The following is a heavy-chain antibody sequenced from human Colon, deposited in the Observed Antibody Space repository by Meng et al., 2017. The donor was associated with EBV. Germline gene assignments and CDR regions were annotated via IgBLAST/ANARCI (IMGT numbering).Heavy chain of an antibody. D-gene: IGHD4-17*01. V-gene: IGHV4-31*03. Sequence: QGQLQESCPVLVKPPPPLSLTCTVSGGSISSGNHYWSWIRQHPGKGLEYIGYIYYSGSTYYNPSLKSRVIISVDTSKNQFSLRLNSVTAADTAVYYCASLYGDSSVWYLDLWGRGTLVTVSS. CDR1: GGSISSGNHY. CDR3: ASLYGDSSVWYLDL. J-gene: IGHJ2*01. CDR2: IYYSGST.